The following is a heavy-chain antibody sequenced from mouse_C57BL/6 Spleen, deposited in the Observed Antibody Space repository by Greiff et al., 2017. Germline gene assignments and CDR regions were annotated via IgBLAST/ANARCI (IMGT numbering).Heavy chain of an antibody. D-gene: IGHD1-1*01. CDR2: IDPSDSYT. CDR1: GYTFTSYW. V-gene: IGHV1-69*01. CDR3: ARRGSIYYAGSSYWYFDV. J-gene: IGHJ1*03. Sequence: VQLQQPGAELVMPGASVKLSCKASGYTFTSYWMHWVKQRPGQGLEWIGEIDPSDSYTNYNQKFKGKSTLTVDKSSSTAYMQLSSLTAEDSAVYYCARRGSIYYAGSSYWYFDVWGTGTTGTVAS.